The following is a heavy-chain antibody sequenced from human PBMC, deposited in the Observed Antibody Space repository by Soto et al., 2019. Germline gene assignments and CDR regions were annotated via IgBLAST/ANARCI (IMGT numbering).Heavy chain of an antibody. V-gene: IGHV3-11*01. Sequence: VGSLRLSCAASGFTFSDYYMSWIRQAPGKGLEWVAYISSSDNIIYYADSVKGRFTISRDNAKNSLYLQMNSLRAEDTAVYYCARDLGYYDSSGYFDYWGQGTLVTVSS. CDR3: ARDLGYYDSSGYFDY. J-gene: IGHJ4*02. CDR2: ISSSDNII. D-gene: IGHD3-22*01. CDR1: GFTFSDYY.